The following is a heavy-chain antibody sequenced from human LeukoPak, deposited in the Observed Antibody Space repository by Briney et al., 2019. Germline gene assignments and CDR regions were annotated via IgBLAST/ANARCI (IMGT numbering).Heavy chain of an antibody. J-gene: IGHJ4*02. Sequence: GGSLRLSCAASGFTFSSYEMNWVRQAPGKGLEWVSYISSSGSTIYYADSVKGRFTISRDDSKNTLYLQMNSLRAEDMAVYYCAKDLGRYRNNYFDYWGQGTLVTVSS. CDR3: AKDLGRYRNNYFDY. CDR2: ISSSGSTI. CDR1: GFTFSSYE. V-gene: IGHV3-48*03. D-gene: IGHD1-26*01.